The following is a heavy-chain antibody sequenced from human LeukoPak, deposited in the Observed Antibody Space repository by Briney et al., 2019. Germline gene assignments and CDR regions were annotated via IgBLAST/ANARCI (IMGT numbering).Heavy chain of an antibody. Sequence: ASVKVSCKASGYTFTSYDINWVRQAPGQGLEWMGGIIPIFGTANYAQKFQGRVTITTDESTSTAYMELSSLRSEDTAVYYCARAYDFWSGYWPYYFDYWGQGTLVTVSS. CDR1: GYTFTSYD. J-gene: IGHJ4*02. CDR2: IIPIFGTA. V-gene: IGHV1-69*05. CDR3: ARAYDFWSGYWPYYFDY. D-gene: IGHD3-3*01.